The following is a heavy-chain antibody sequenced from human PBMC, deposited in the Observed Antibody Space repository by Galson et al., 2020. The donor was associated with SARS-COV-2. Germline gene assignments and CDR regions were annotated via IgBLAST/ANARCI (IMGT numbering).Heavy chain of an antibody. V-gene: IGHV4-34*01. CDR1: GGYFSDHY. CDR2: ISYRGLT. D-gene: IGHD3-22*01. CDR3: ASHSFDSRGSSKYFQY. Sequence: SETLPLTCAVYGGYFSDHYWSWLRLSPGTGLDWIGEISYRGLTNYKASLKDRVTISLGTSNNQFSLKLTSVTAADTAVYYCASHSFDSRGSSKYFQYWGQGVLVTVSS. J-gene: IGHJ4*02.